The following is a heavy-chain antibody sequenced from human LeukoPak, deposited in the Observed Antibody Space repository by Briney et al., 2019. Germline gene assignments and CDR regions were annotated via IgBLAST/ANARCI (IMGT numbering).Heavy chain of an antibody. Sequence: SETLSLTCAVSGGSISSSNWWSWVRQPPGKGLEWIGEIYHSGSTNYNPSLKSRVTISVDRSKNQFSLKLSSVTAADTAVYYCARGYGDYDTPRIDYWGQGTLVTVSS. D-gene: IGHD4-17*01. CDR2: IYHSGST. CDR3: ARGYGDYDTPRIDY. V-gene: IGHV4-4*02. CDR1: GGSISSSNW. J-gene: IGHJ4*02.